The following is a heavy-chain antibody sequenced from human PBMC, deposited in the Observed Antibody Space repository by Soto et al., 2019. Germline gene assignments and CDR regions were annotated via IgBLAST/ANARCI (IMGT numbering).Heavy chain of an antibody. Sequence: PSETLSLTCIVSGASISSSYWSWIRQSPGKGLEWIAYVYYTGKTNSNPSLSGRVTVSVDTSKNQFSLKLTSVTAADTAVYYCARGFFDTSSGHSNPFDIWGQGTMVTVSS. D-gene: IGHD3-22*01. CDR2: VYYTGKT. CDR3: ARGFFDTSSGHSNPFDI. CDR1: GASISSSY. V-gene: IGHV4-59*01. J-gene: IGHJ3*02.